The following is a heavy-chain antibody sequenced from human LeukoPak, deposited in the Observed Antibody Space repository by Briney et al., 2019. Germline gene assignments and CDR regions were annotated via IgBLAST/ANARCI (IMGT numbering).Heavy chain of an antibody. CDR1: GCTFSSYW. V-gene: IGHV3-74*01. CDR2: INSDGSST. D-gene: IGHD6-6*01. J-gene: IGHJ4*02. Sequence: GGSLRLSCAVSGCTFSSYWMHWVRQALGKGLVWVSRINSDGSSTSYADSVKGRFTISRDNAKNTLYLQMNSLRAEDTAVYYCARGTIAARHGELDYWGQGTLVTVSS. CDR3: ARGTIAARHGELDY.